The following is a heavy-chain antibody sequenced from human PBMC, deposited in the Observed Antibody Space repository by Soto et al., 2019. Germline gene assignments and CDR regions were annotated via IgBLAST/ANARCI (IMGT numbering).Heavy chain of an antibody. V-gene: IGHV1-69*01. D-gene: IGHD1-26*01. CDR1: GGTFSSYA. J-gene: IGHJ4*02. Sequence: QVQLVQSGAEVKKPGSSVKVSCKASGGTFSSYAISWERQAPGQGLEWMGGIIPIFGTANYDQKFQGRVTITADESTSTAYMELSSLRSEDTAVYYCARDRGSIVGAKGYFDYWGQGTLVTVSS. CDR2: IIPIFGTA. CDR3: ARDRGSIVGAKGYFDY.